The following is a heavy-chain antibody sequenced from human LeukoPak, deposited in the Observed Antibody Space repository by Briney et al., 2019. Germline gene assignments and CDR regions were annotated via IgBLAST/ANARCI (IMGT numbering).Heavy chain of an antibody. CDR1: GYTFTSYG. V-gene: IGHV1-18*01. CDR3: SRDSVLRVTTYYYFDC. CDR2: ISTYNGKR. D-gene: IGHD4-17*01. Sequence: ASVKVSLKASGYTFTSYGINWVRQPPGQGHEWMGWISTYNGKRNNAQKLQDRLIMTTDASTNTHYIVMRNPITDATAVYYCSRDSVLRVTTYYYFDCWGQGTLVSAS. J-gene: IGHJ4*02.